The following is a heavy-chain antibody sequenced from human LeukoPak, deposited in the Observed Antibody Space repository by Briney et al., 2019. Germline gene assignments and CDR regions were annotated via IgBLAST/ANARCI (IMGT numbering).Heavy chain of an antibody. CDR1: GFSSTSYW. CDR3: GRGDPDY. V-gene: IGHV3-7*01. J-gene: IGHJ4*02. Sequence: PGGSLRLSCEVSGFSSTSYWMNWVRQAPGKGLEWVANINQAGSDKYYVDSVKGRFTISRDNARNSLYLQMNSLRAEDTAVYYCGRGDPDYWGQGTLVTVSS. CDR2: INQAGSDK.